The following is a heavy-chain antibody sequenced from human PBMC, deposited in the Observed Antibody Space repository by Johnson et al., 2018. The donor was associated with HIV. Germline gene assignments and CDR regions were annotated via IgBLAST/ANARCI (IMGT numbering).Heavy chain of an antibody. V-gene: IGHV3-30-3*01. CDR2: ISYDGINK. J-gene: IGHJ3*02. CDR3: ARVTSSVTTARYGAFDI. Sequence: QVQLVESGGGLVQPGGSLRLSCVASGITFSSYSMSWVRQAPGKGLAWVAVISYDGINKSYADSVKGRFTIPRDNSKNTLYLQMNSLGAEDTAVFYCARVTSSVTTARYGAFDIWGQGTMVTVSS. CDR1: GITFSSYS. D-gene: IGHD4-17*01.